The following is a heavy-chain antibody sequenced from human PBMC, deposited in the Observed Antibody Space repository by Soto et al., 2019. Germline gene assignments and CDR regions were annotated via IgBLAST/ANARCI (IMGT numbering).Heavy chain of an antibody. V-gene: IGHV1-69*06. CDR2: IIPIFGTA. CDR1: GGTFSSYA. D-gene: IGHD6-13*01. CDR3: ARVPRYSSSWYYWFDP. J-gene: IGHJ5*02. Sequence: SSVKVSCKASGGTFSSYAISWVRQAPGRGLEWMGGIIPIFGTANYAQKFQGRVTITADKSTSTAYMELSSLRSEDTAVYYCARVPRYSSSWYYWFDPWGQGTLVTV.